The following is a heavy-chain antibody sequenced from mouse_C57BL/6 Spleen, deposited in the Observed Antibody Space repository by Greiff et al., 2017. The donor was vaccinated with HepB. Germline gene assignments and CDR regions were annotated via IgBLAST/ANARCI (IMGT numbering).Heavy chain of an antibody. J-gene: IGHJ2*01. CDR2: IYPGDGDT. D-gene: IGHD2-3*01. V-gene: IGHV1-82*01. Sequence: QVQLKESGPELVKPGASVKISCKASGYAFSSSWMNWVKQRPGKGLEWIGRIYPGDGDTNYNGKFKGKATLTADKSSSTAYMQLSSLTSEDSAVYFCAREGGYYLYYFDYWGQGTTLTVSS. CDR3: AREGGYYLYYFDY. CDR1: GYAFSSSW.